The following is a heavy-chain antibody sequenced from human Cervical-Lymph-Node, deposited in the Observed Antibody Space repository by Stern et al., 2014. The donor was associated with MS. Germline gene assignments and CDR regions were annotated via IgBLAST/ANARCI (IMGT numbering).Heavy chain of an antibody. CDR1: GFTFSEYG. CDR2: ISSRRSTI. CDR3: ARSGYGYSFDY. V-gene: IGHV3-48*04. Sequence: EVQLVESGGGLVQPGGSLRLSCVTSGFTFSEYGMRWVRQAPGKGLEWISYISSRRSTIYYADSVKGRFTISRDNATNSLYLQMNSLRAEDTAVYYCARSGYGYSFDYWGQGTLVTVSS. D-gene: IGHD5-18*01. J-gene: IGHJ4*02.